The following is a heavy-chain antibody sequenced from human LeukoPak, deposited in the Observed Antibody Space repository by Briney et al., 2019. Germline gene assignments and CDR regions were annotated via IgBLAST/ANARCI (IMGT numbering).Heavy chain of an antibody. D-gene: IGHD1-26*01. V-gene: IGHV1-2*06. J-gene: IGHJ4*02. CDR3: ARADSNNWDAKYYFDY. Sequence: ASVKVSCTASGYTFTAYHVHWVRQAPGQGLEWMGRINPNSGGTNYAQKFQGRVTMTRDTSITTAYMELSRLRSDDTAVYYCARADSNNWDAKYYFDYWGQGALVTVSS. CDR1: GYTFTAYH. CDR2: INPNSGGT.